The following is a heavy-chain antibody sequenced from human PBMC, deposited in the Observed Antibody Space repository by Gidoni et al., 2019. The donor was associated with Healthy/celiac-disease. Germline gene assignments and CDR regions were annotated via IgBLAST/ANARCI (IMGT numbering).Heavy chain of an antibody. J-gene: IGHJ5*02. D-gene: IGHD2-21*02. CDR3: AREGTVTAIPNWFDP. Sequence: QVQLQESGPGLVKPSQTLSLTCTVSGGSISSGSYYWSWIRQPAGKGLEWIGRIYTSGSTNYNPSLKSRVTISVDTSKNQFSLKLSSVTAADTAVYYCAREGTVTAIPNWFDPWGQGTLVTVSS. CDR2: IYTSGST. CDR1: GGSISSGSYY. V-gene: IGHV4-61*02.